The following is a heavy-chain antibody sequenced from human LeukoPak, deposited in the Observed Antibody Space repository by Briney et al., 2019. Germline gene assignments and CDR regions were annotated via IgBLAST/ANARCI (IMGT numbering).Heavy chain of an antibody. Sequence: ASVKVSCKASGYTFTSYGISWVRQAPGQGLEWMGWINPNSGGTNYAQKFQGWVTMTRDTSISTAYMELSRLRSDDTAVYYCARERKWKSFDYWGQGTLVTVSS. D-gene: IGHD1-1*01. CDR3: ARERKWKSFDY. CDR2: INPNSGGT. J-gene: IGHJ4*02. V-gene: IGHV1-2*04. CDR1: GYTFTSYG.